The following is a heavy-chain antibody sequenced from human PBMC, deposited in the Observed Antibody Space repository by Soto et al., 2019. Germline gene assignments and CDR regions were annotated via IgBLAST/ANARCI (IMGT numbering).Heavy chain of an antibody. J-gene: IGHJ4*02. V-gene: IGHV3-74*03. D-gene: IGHD5-18*01. CDR2: IKNDGTGT. CDR3: VRGDGDYHDGNGYLGRH. Sequence: RQAPGKGLDWVSRIKNDGTGTMYAASVKGRLSISRDNAKNTLYLQMNSLRVEDTAVYYCVRGDGDYHDGNGYLGRHWGQGALVTVSS.